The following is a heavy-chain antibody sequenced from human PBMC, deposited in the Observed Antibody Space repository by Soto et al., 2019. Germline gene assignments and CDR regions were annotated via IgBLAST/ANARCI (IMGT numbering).Heavy chain of an antibody. CDR1: GYTFTSYA. CDR3: ARGPRYSRDAFDI. J-gene: IGHJ3*02. Sequence: QVQLVQSGAEEKKPGASVKVSCKASGYTFTSYAMHWVRQAPGQRLEWMGWINAGNGNTKYSQKFQGRVTITRDTSASTADMELSSLRSEDTAVYYCARGPRYSRDAFDIWGQGTMVTVSS. CDR2: INAGNGNT. V-gene: IGHV1-3*05. D-gene: IGHD5-12*01.